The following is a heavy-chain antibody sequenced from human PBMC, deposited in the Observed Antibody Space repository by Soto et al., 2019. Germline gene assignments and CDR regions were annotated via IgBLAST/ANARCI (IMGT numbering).Heavy chain of an antibody. CDR1: VFTFSSYS. V-gene: IGHV3-21*01. CDR2: ISSSSSYI. J-gene: IGHJ3*02. D-gene: IGHD1-26*01. Sequence: VGSLRLSCASSVFTFSSYSMNCVRHSPGKWLEWVSSISSSSSYIYYADSVKGRFTISRDNAKNSLYLQMNSLRAEDTAVYYCAREQYSRSHHDAFDIWGQGTMVTVSS. CDR3: AREQYSRSHHDAFDI.